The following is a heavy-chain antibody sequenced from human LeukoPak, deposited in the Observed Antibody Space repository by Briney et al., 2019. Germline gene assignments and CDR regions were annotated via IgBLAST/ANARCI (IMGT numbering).Heavy chain of an antibody. J-gene: IGHJ4*02. D-gene: IGHD5-18*01. Sequence: GGFLRLSCAASGFTFSNYAMSWVRQAPGKGLEWVANIKQDGSEKYYVDSVKGRFTISRDNAKNSLYLQMNSLRAEDTAVYYCARVPPNTAMNDYWGQGTLVTVSS. CDR1: GFTFSNYA. CDR3: ARVPPNTAMNDY. V-gene: IGHV3-7*01. CDR2: IKQDGSEK.